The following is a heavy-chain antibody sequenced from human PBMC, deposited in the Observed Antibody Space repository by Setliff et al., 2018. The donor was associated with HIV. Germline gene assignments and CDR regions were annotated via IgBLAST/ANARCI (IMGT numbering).Heavy chain of an antibody. J-gene: IGHJ1*01. CDR1: GDLINNHN. CDR3: ARDPKYYYKYFQY. D-gene: IGHD1-26*01. V-gene: IGHV4-59*11. Sequence: PSETLSLTCTVSGDLINNHNWNWIRQSPEKGLEWLGNIHYSGTSNYNSSLKSRVTISVDTSKNQFSLKLSSVTAADTAVYYCARDPKYYYKYFQYWGPGTLVTVSS. CDR2: IHYSGTS.